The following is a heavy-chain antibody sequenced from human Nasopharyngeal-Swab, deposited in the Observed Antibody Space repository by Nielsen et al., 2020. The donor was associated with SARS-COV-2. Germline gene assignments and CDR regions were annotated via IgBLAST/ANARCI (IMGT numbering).Heavy chain of an antibody. Sequence: GESLKISCAASGFTFSSYGMHWVRQAPGKGLEWVAVISYDGSNKYYADSVKGRFTISRDNSKNMLYLQMNSLRAEDTAVYYCAKDIHGSGSSFDYWGQGTLVTVSS. J-gene: IGHJ4*02. CDR3: AKDIHGSGSSFDY. CDR2: ISYDGSNK. CDR1: GFTFSSYG. V-gene: IGHV3-30*18. D-gene: IGHD3-10*01.